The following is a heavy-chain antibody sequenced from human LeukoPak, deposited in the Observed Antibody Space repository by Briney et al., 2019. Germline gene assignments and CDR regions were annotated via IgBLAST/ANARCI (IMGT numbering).Heavy chain of an antibody. Sequence: ASVKVSCKASGYIFTNYYMHWVRQAPGQGLEWMGTINPSGGSTTYAQKFQGRVTTTRDTSTSTVYMELSSLRSEDTAVYYCARDHGSAYYRAPRHWGQGTLVTVSS. D-gene: IGHD3-10*01. CDR1: GYIFTNYY. CDR3: ARDHGSAYYRAPRH. V-gene: IGHV1-46*01. CDR2: INPSGGST. J-gene: IGHJ4*02.